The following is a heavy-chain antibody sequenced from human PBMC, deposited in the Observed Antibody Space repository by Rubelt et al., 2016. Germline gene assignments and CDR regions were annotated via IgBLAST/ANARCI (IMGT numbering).Heavy chain of an antibody. V-gene: IGHV3-30*04. CDR1: GFTFSRSH. D-gene: IGHD1-26*01. CDR3: ASDLRLVGATTRYYYYGMDV. CDR2: ISSDGTEK. J-gene: IGHJ6*02. Sequence: AASGFTFSRSHVHWLRQAPGKGPEWVAVISSDGTEKFYADSVKGRFTISRDNSKKTLYLQMNSLRAEDTAGYDCASDLRLVGATTRYYYYGMDVWGQGTTVTVSS.